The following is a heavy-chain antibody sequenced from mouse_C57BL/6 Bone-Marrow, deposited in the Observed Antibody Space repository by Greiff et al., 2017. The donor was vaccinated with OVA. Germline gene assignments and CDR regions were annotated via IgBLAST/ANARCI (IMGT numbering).Heavy chain of an antibody. V-gene: IGHV2-9-1*01. CDR3: ASVYYSNYDWFAY. CDR1: GFSFTSYA. J-gene: IGHJ3*01. Sequence: QVQLKESGPGLVAPSQSLSITCTVSGFSFTSYAISWVRQPPGKGLEWLGVIWTGGGTNYNSALKSRLSISKDNSKSQVFLKMNSLQTDDAVRYYGASVYYSNYDWFAYWGQGTLVTVSA. CDR2: IWTGGGT. D-gene: IGHD2-5*01.